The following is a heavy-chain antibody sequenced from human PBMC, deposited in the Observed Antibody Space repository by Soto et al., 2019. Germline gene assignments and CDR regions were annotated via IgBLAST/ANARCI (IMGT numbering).Heavy chain of an antibody. CDR1: EFIFSSFT. J-gene: IGHJ4*02. Sequence: EVQLVESGGGLVKPGGSLRLSCVGSEFIFSSFTMTWVRQAPGMGLQYLASISKSSSLIYYADSVRGRFIISRDNSKDSVFLQMYSLRAEDTAMYYCVRGDDRVDWGQGTLVTVSS. V-gene: IGHV3-21*01. CDR2: ISKSSSLI. CDR3: VRGDDRVD. D-gene: IGHD1-1*01.